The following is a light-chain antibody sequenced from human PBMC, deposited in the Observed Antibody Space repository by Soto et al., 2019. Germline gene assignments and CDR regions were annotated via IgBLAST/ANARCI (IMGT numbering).Light chain of an antibody. CDR1: SSDVGYYNY. CDR2: EVS. J-gene: IGLJ1*01. V-gene: IGLV2-14*01. Sequence: QSALTQTASVSGSPGQSITISCSGTSSDVGYYNYVTWYQQHPGNAPKVIIYEVSNRPSGVSDRFSGSKSGNTASLTISGLQAEDDAEYYCGSYSITSTLYVFGTGTKLTVL. CDR3: GSYSITSTLYV.